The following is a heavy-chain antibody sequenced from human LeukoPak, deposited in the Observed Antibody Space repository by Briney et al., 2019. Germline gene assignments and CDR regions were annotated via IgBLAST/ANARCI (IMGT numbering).Heavy chain of an antibody. CDR2: ISAYNGNT. D-gene: IGHD2-2*01. CDR1: GYTYTSYG. J-gene: IGHJ5*02. CDR3: ARDRYTSITSCYFSPNGLDP. V-gene: IGHV1-18*01. Sequence: ASVKVSCKASGYTYTSYGISWVRQARGQGLEWMGWISAYNGNTDYAKKLQGRVTMTTDTSTSTAYMKLRSLRSDDTAVYYCARDRYTSITSCYFSPNGLDPWGQGTLVTVYS.